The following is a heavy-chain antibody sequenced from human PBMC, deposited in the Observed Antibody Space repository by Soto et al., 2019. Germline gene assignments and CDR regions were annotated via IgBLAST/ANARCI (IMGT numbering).Heavy chain of an antibody. CDR1: AFSFNFYA. J-gene: IGHJ2*01. V-gene: IGHV3-30-3*01. D-gene: IGHD5-18*01. CDR3: VSESGANYGTIWYIDL. Sequence: ESGGGVVQPGRSLRISCAATAFSFNFYAMYWVRQAPGNGREWVGMISNDGSSENYADYVTGRFIISRDNSKKTLVLQMNSLRPEATATYYCVSESGANYGTIWYIDLFGRGALVTVSS. CDR2: ISNDGSSE.